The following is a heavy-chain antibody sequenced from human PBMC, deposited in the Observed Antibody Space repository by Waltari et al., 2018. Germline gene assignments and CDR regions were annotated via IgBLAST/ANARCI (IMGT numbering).Heavy chain of an antibody. Sequence: QVQLVQSGAEVTKPGASVKVSCKASGYTFTSYDINWVRQAPGQGLEWMGWMNPNSGNTGYAQKFQGRVTMTRNTSISTAYMELSSLRSEDTAVYYCARVGRSRPLRNWFDPWGQGTLVTVSS. D-gene: IGHD6-6*01. CDR3: ARVGRSRPLRNWFDP. CDR2: MNPNSGNT. J-gene: IGHJ5*02. V-gene: IGHV1-8*01. CDR1: GYTFTSYD.